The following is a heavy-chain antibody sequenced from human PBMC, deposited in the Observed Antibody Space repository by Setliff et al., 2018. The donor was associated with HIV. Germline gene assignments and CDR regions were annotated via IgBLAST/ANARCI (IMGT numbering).Heavy chain of an antibody. CDR3: ARGQPQGCGTYWSAFDI. J-gene: IGHJ3*02. Sequence: PSETLSLTCTVSGGSISSTYWGWIRQPPGKGLEWIGYIYYTWTTNYNPSFKSRVNISLDTSKTQFSLKLNSVPAADTAVYYCARGQPQGCGTYWSAFDIWGQGTMVTVSS. CDR1: GGSISSTY. CDR2: IYYTWTT. V-gene: IGHV4-59*01. D-gene: IGHD1-26*01.